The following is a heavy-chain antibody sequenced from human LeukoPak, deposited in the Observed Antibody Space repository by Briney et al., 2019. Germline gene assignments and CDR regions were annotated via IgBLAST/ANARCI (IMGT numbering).Heavy chain of an antibody. V-gene: IGHV1-8*01. CDR1: GYTFTSYD. J-gene: IGHJ6*03. Sequence: GASVKVSCKASGYTFTSYDINWVRQATGQGLEWMGWVNPNSGNTGYAQKFQGRVTMTRNTSISTAYMELSSLRSEDTAVYYCARGLTIFGVVNYYYMDVWGKGTTVTVSS. D-gene: IGHD3-3*01. CDR3: ARGLTIFGVVNYYYMDV. CDR2: VNPNSGNT.